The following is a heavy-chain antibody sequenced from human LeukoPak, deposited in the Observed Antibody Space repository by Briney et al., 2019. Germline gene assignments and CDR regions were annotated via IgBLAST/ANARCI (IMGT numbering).Heavy chain of an antibody. CDR3: ARSRDSSGYYYLI. Sequence: PGESLKISCEASGYTFSNYWMGWVRQMPGKGLERMGIIYPDDSNTIYSPSFQGQVTISADKSISTAYLQWSSLKASDTAMYYRARSRDSSGYYYLIWGQGTLVTVSS. CDR2: IYPDDSNT. D-gene: IGHD3-22*01. V-gene: IGHV5-51*01. CDR1: GYTFSNYW. J-gene: IGHJ4*02.